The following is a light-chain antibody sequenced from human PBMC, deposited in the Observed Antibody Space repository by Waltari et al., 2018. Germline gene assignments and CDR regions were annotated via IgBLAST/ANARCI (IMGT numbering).Light chain of an antibody. Sequence: YVVTQPTSVSVAPGQTARITCGGNDIRSQSVHWYQQKPGQAPLLIVYDDTDRPSGIPERFSGSNAGNAATLTISSVEAGDEADYYCQVWYINNDQVVFGGGTKVTVL. V-gene: IGLV3-21*02. CDR2: DDT. CDR3: QVWYINNDQVV. CDR1: DIRSQS. J-gene: IGLJ2*01.